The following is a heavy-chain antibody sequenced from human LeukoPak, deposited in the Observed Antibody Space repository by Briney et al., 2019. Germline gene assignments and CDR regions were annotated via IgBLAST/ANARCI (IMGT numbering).Heavy chain of an antibody. CDR3: ARAQYTSGWYFDY. CDR2: TYHSAST. V-gene: IGHV4-4*02. D-gene: IGHD6-19*01. J-gene: IGHJ4*02. Sequence: SETRSPTCAVSGGSISSINWWSWVRQPPGKGLEWIGETYHSASTNYNPSLKSRLTISVDKSKNQFSLKLSSVTAADTAVYYCARAQYTSGWYFDYWGQGTLVTASS. CDR1: GGSISSINW.